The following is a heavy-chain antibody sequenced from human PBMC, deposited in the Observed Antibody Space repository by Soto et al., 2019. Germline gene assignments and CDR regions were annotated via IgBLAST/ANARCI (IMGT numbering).Heavy chain of an antibody. CDR3: ARDASDIVVVPAATPRYYYYYYMDV. Sequence: QVQLVQSGAEVKKPGASVKVSCKASGYTFTGYYMHWVRQAPGQGLEWMGWINPNSGGTNYAQKFQGWVTMTRDTSISPADMELSRLRSDDTAVYYCARDASDIVVVPAATPRYYYYYYMDVWGKGTTVTVSS. CDR2: INPNSGGT. J-gene: IGHJ6*03. V-gene: IGHV1-2*04. D-gene: IGHD2-2*01. CDR1: GYTFTGYY.